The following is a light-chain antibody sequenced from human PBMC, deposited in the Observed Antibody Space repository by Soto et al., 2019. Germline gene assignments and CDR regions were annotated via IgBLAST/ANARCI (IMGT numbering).Light chain of an antibody. CDR3: QQYNNWPPIT. J-gene: IGKJ5*01. CDR1: QSVSSN. CDR2: VAS. V-gene: IGKV3-15*01. Sequence: EIVMTQSPATLSVSPGERATLSCRASQSVSSNLAWYQQKPGQAPRLLIYVASTRATGITARFRGSGSGTEFTLTISSLQSEDFAVYYCQQYNNWPPITFGQGTRLEIK.